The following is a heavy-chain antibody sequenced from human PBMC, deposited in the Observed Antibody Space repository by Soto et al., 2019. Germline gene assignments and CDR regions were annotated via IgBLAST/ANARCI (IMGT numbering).Heavy chain of an antibody. CDR1: GGTFSSYA. Sequence: GASVKVSCKASGGTFSSYAISWVRQAPGQGLEWMGGIIPIFGTANYAQRFQGRVTITADESTSTAYMELSSLRSEDTAVYYCARVLPVRGAHPHAFDIWGQGTMVTVSS. CDR2: IIPIFGTA. V-gene: IGHV1-69*13. J-gene: IGHJ3*02. D-gene: IGHD3-10*01. CDR3: ARVLPVRGAHPHAFDI.